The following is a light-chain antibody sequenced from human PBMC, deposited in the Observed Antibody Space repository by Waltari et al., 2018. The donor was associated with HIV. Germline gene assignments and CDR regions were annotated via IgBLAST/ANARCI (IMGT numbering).Light chain of an antibody. CDR1: QSISAK. CDR2: EAA. CDR3: QQYDSGPRGIT. V-gene: IGKV3-15*01. Sequence: EIVMTQSPPTLSVSPGQRVTISCRASQSISAKVAWYQQRPGQAPRLLIYEAATRPTGIPARFSVSGSGTEFTLTISSLQSEDFATYFCQQYDSGPRGITFGQGTMLEIK. J-gene: IGKJ2*01.